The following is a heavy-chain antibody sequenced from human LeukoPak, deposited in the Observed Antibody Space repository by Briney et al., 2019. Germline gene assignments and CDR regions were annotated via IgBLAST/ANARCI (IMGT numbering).Heavy chain of an antibody. Sequence: PGGSLRLSCAASGFTFSSYAMHWVRQAPGKGLEWVAVISYDGSNKYYADSVKGRFTISRDNSKNTLYLQMNSLRAEDTAVYYCAKEVTTDPMVFDHWGQGTLVTVAS. CDR3: AKEVTTDPMVFDH. J-gene: IGHJ4*02. CDR2: ISYDGSNK. CDR1: GFTFSSYA. D-gene: IGHD4-17*01. V-gene: IGHV3-30-3*01.